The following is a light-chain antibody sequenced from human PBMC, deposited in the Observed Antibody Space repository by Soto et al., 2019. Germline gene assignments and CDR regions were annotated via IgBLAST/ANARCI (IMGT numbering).Light chain of an antibody. CDR3: MQGRQFPAT. Sequence: DIVMTQSPLSLPVTPGEPASISCRSSQSLLYTTGNNHLAWYLQKPGQPPQLPIYWGSNRASGVPERFSGSGSGTDFTLKISRVEADDVGVYYCMQGRQFPATFGQGTRLDIK. V-gene: IGKV2-28*01. CDR1: QSLLYTTGNNH. CDR2: WGS. J-gene: IGKJ5*01.